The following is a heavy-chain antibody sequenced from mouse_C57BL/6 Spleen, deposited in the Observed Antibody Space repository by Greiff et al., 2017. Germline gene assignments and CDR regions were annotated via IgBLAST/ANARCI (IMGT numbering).Heavy chain of an antibody. CDR2: INPSNGGT. CDR1: GYTFTSYW. Sequence: QVQLQQPGTELVKPGASVKLSCKASGYTFTSYWMHWVKQRPGQGLEWIGNINPSNGGTNYNEKFKSKATLTVDKSSRTAYMQLSSLTSEDSAVYYCARGGNWDEGFDYWGQGTTLTVSS. V-gene: IGHV1-53*01. J-gene: IGHJ2*01. D-gene: IGHD4-1*01. CDR3: ARGGNWDEGFDY.